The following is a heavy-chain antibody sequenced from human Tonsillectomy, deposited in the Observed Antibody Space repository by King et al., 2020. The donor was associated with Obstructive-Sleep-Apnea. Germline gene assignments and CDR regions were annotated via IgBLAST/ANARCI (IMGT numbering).Heavy chain of an antibody. J-gene: IGHJ4*02. D-gene: IGHD3-9*01. Sequence: EVQLVESGGGLVQPGGSLRLPCAGSGFTVRSYAMSWVRQAPGKGLDWFSGISGSGGGTYYADSVKGRLTISRDNSKNTLYLQMNSLRAEDTAVYYCAKDIINYDSLTGPVDYWGQGTLVTVSS. V-gene: IGHV3-23*04. CDR3: AKDIINYDSLTGPVDY. CDR2: ISGSGGGT. CDR1: GFTVRSYA.